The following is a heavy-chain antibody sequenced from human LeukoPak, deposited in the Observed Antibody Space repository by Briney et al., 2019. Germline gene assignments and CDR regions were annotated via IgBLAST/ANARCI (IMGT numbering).Heavy chain of an antibody. V-gene: IGHV3-48*03. CDR3: ARESIAVAGAPFDY. CDR2: ISSGSTI. D-gene: IGHD6-19*01. J-gene: IGHJ4*02. Sequence: GGSLRLSCVASGFTFSSYEMNWVRQAPGKGLQWVSYISSGSTIYDADSVKGRFTISRDNAKNSLYLQMNSLRAEDTAVYYCARESIAVAGAPFDYWGQGTLVTVSS. CDR1: GFTFSSYE.